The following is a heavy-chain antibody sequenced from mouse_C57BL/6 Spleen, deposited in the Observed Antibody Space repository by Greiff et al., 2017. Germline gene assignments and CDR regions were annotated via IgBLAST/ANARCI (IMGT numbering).Heavy chain of an antibody. Sequence: EVQGVESGGGLVQPGGSMKLSCVASGFTFSNYWMHWVRQSPEKGLEWVAQLRLTSDNYATHYAESVKGMFTISRADSKSSVDLPMYNLRAEDTGIYYCTDGYDAMDYWGQGTSVTASS. CDR1: GFTFSNYW. CDR3: TDGYDAMDY. V-gene: IGHV6-3*01. J-gene: IGHJ4*01. CDR2: LRLTSDNYAT.